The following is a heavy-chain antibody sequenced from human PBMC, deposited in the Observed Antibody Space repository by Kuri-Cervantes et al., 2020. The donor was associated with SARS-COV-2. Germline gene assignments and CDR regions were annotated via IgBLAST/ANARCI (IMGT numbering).Heavy chain of an antibody. Sequence: GESLKISCVASGFTFSSYSMNWVRQAPGKGLEWVSSISSSSSYIYYADSVKGRFTISRDNAKNSLYLQMNSLRAEDTAVYYCARLLYGSGSYYKDWGQGTLVTVSS. CDR2: ISSSSSYI. J-gene: IGHJ4*02. CDR3: ARLLYGSGSYYKD. CDR1: GFTFSSYS. D-gene: IGHD3-10*01. V-gene: IGHV3-21*01.